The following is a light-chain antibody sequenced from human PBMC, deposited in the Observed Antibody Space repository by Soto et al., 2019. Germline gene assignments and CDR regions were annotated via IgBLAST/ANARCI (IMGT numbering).Light chain of an antibody. CDR2: GNS. V-gene: IGLV1-40*01. Sequence: QSALTQPPAVSGAPGQRVTISCTGSSSNIGAGYDVHWYQQLPGTAPKLLIYGNSNLSSGVPDRFSGSKSGTSASLAITGLQAEDEADYYCQSYHSSLSGWVFGGGTKLTVL. CDR3: QSYHSSLSGWV. CDR1: SSNIGAGYD. J-gene: IGLJ3*02.